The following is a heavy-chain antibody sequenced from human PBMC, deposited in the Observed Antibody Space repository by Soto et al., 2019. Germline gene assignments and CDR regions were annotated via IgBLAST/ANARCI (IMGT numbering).Heavy chain of an antibody. CDR3: ARFYMVRGVMGAFDI. J-gene: IGHJ3*02. CDR1: GGSISSGGYY. CDR2: IYYSGST. V-gene: IGHV4-31*03. D-gene: IGHD3-10*01. Sequence: QVQLQESGPGLVKPSQTLSLTCTVSGGSISSGGYYWSWIRQHPGKGLEWIGYIYYSGSTYYNPSLKSRVTISVDTSKNQFSLKLSSVTAADMAVYYCARFYMVRGVMGAFDIWGQGTMVTVSS.